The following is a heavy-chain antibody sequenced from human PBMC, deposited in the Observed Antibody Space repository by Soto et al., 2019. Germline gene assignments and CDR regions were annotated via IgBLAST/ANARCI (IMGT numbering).Heavy chain of an antibody. V-gene: IGHV1-58*01. J-gene: IGHJ4*02. Sequence: SVKVSCKASGFTFTSSAVQWVRQARGQRLEWIGWIVVGSGNTNCAQKFQERVTITRDMSTSTAYMELSSLRSEDTAVYYCAKDDYGDPRPQFDYWGQGTLVTVSS. CDR3: AKDDYGDPRPQFDY. CDR2: IVVGSGNT. D-gene: IGHD4-17*01. CDR1: GFTFTSSA.